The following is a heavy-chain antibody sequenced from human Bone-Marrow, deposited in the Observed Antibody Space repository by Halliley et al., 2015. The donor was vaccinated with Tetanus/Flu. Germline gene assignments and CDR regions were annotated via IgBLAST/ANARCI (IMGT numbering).Heavy chain of an antibody. J-gene: IGHJ6*02. Sequence: SLRLSCEASGFSLSASSMHWVRQAPGKGLEWLGRIRRESNSYATEYAASVKGRFIISRDDGKNAAYLQMNNLRLEDTAIYYCTRHPDSTAAVYFYYGMDVWGQGTTVTVSS. CDR2: IRRESNSYAT. CDR3: TRHPDSTAAVYFYYGMDV. D-gene: IGHD2-2*01. V-gene: IGHV3-73*01. CDR1: GFSLSASS.